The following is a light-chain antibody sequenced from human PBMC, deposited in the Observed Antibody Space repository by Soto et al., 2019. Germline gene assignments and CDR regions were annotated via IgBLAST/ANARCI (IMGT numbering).Light chain of an antibody. Sequence: DIQMTQSPSTLYASVGYRVTITCRASQSITTWLAWYQQKPGKAPKLLIYDASSLESGVPLWVSGSGYGTEFTLTINSLQPDDSATYYCQRYDSHSRTFGQGTKVVI. CDR3: QRYDSHSRT. CDR1: QSITTW. CDR2: DAS. V-gene: IGKV1-5*01. J-gene: IGKJ1*01.